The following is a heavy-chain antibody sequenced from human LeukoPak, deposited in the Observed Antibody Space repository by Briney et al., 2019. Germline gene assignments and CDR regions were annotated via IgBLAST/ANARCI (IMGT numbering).Heavy chain of an antibody. J-gene: IGHJ4*02. D-gene: IGHD3-22*01. Sequence: GGSLRLSCAASGFRLSDAWMSWVRQAPGKGRAWVGRIKRKIDGERTDYVESVKGRLTISRDDSKNTLFLQMNSLKIEDTAVYCCTTGYSSGYVDDYWGQGTRVSVSS. CDR2: IKRKIDGERT. CDR3: TTGYSSGYVDDY. V-gene: IGHV3-15*01. CDR1: GFRLSDAW.